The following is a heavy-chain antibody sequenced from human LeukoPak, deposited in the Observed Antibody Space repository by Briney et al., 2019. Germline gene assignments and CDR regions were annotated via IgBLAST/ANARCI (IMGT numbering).Heavy chain of an antibody. Sequence: KSSETLSLTCTVSGGSISSYYWSWIRQPPGKGLEWIGYIYYSGSTNYNPSLKSRVTISVDTSKNQFSLKLSSVAAADTAVYYCARRAYYDSSGYYFDYWGQGTLVTVSS. V-gene: IGHV4-59*12. CDR3: ARRAYYDSSGYYFDY. CDR1: GGSISSYY. D-gene: IGHD3-22*01. CDR2: IYYSGST. J-gene: IGHJ4*02.